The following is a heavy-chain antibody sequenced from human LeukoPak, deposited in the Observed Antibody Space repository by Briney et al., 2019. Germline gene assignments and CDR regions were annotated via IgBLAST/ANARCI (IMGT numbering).Heavy chain of an antibody. D-gene: IGHD2/OR15-2a*01. CDR3: ARDPNITPDY. J-gene: IGHJ4*02. CDR2: ISYDGSNK. V-gene: IGHV3-30*04. Sequence: PGGSLRLSCAASGFTFSSYAMHWVRQAPGKGLEWVAVISYDGSNKYYADSVKGRFTISRDNPKNTLYAQMNSLRAEDTAVYYCARDPNITPDYCGQGTLVTVSS. CDR1: GFTFSSYA.